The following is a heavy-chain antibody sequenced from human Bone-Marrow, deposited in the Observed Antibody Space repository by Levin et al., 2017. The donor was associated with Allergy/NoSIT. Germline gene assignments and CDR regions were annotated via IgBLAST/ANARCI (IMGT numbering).Heavy chain of an antibody. CDR1: GYTFTAYY. J-gene: IGHJ4*02. D-gene: IGHD1-1*01. Sequence: ASVKVSCKASGYTFTAYYIHWVRQAPGQGLEWMGWIHPKTGGTLFAQAFKGRITMTRDTSTNTVYMEVNNLTADDTAIYFCTRLLDIVSDSLTTDAPDYWGQGTLVTVSS. V-gene: IGHV1-2*02. CDR3: TRLLDIVSDSLTTDAPDY. CDR2: IHPKTGGT.